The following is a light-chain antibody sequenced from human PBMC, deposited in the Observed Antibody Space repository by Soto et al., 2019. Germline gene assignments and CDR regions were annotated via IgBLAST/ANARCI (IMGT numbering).Light chain of an antibody. CDR1: SSDFGGYNC. V-gene: IGLV2-8*01. CDR2: EVN. CDR3: SSYAGSSNV. J-gene: IGLJ1*01. Sequence: QSALTQPPSASGSPGQSVAISCTGTSSDFGGYNCVSWYQQHPGKAPKLMIYEVNKRPSGVPDRFSGSKSGNTASLTVSGLQAEDEADYYCSSYAGSSNVFGTGTKVTVL.